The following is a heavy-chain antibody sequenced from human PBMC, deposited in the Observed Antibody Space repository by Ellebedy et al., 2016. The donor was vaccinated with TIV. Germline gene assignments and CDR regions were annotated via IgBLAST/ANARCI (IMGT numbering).Heavy chain of an antibody. J-gene: IGHJ4*02. CDR3: ARLGAAGGMEAFDY. D-gene: IGHD6-13*01. V-gene: IGHV5-51*01. CDR1: GYDADYYGYW. Sequence: GESLKISXRGYGYDADYYGYWIAWVRQVPGKGLELMGLIYPDNSNVGYSPSFEGHVTISVDKSITTAYLHWSSLKASDTAMYYCARLGAAGGMEAFDYWGQGNLVIVSS. CDR2: IYPDNSNV.